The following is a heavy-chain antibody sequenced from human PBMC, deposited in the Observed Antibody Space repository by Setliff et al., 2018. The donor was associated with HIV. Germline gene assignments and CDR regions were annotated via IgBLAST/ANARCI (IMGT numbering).Heavy chain of an antibody. V-gene: IGHV3-48*04. CDR2: ISSSGSTM. J-gene: IGHJ4*02. D-gene: IGHD1-26*01. Sequence: PSETLSLSCAASGFTFSTYGMHWVRQAPGKGLEWVSYISSSGSTMYYADSVKGRFTISRDNAKNSLYLQMNSLRAEDTGIYYCASSDGSGSYPFDYWGQGTLVTVSS. CDR1: GFTFSTYG. CDR3: ASSDGSGSYPFDY.